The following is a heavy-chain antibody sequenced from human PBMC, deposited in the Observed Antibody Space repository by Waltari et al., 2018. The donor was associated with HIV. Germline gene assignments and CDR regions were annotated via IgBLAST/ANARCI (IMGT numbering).Heavy chain of an antibody. J-gene: IGHJ4*02. D-gene: IGHD3-16*01. CDR2: MNPNSGNT. CDR1: GYTFTNHD. CDR3: ARSLTSRPGYGGVMAF. Sequence: QVQLVQSGAEVKKPGASVKVSCRTSGYTFTNHDINWVRQAAGQGLEWMGWMNPNSGNTGFAKNFQGRVTMTRNSSISTAYMELRSLKSEDTALYYCARSLTSRPGYGGVMAFWGQGSLVTVSS. V-gene: IGHV1-8*01.